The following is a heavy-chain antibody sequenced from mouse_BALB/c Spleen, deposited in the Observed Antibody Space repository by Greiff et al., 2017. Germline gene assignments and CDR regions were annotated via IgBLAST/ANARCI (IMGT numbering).Heavy chain of an antibody. CDR1: GFTFSSYT. CDR3: ARRYGNDAMDY. J-gene: IGHJ4*01. D-gene: IGHD2-10*02. Sequence: EVQLVESGGGLVQPGGSLKLSCAASGFTFSSYTMSWVRQTPEKRLEWVAYISNGGGSTYYPDTVKGRFTISRDNAKNTLYLQMSSLKSEDTAMYYCARRYGNDAMDYWGQGTSVTVSS. CDR2: ISNGGGST. V-gene: IGHV5-12-2*01.